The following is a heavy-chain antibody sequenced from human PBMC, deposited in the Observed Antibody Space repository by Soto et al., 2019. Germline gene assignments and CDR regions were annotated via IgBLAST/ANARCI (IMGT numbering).Heavy chain of an antibody. J-gene: IGHJ4*02. Sequence: SETRSLTCTVSGGSISRSSYYWGWIRQPPGKGLEWIGSIYCSGSTHYNPSLKSRVTISVDTSKNQFSLKLSSVTAADTAVYYCATIPATTILTDYWGQGTLVTVS. V-gene: IGHV4-39*01. D-gene: IGHD2-2*02. CDR1: GGSISRSSYY. CDR2: IYCSGST. CDR3: ATIPATTILTDY.